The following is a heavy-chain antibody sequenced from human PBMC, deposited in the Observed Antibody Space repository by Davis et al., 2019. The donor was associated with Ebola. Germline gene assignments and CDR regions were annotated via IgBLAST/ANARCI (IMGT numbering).Heavy chain of an antibody. CDR3: ARVWLFHYGMDV. CDR1: GYTFTGYY. D-gene: IGHD3-16*01. Sequence: ASVKVSCKASGYTFTGYYMHWVRQAPGQGLEWMGWINPNSGGTNYAQKFQGWVTMTRDTSISTAYMELSRLRSEDTAVYYCARVWLFHYGMDVWGQGTTVTVSS. J-gene: IGHJ6*02. CDR2: INPNSGGT. V-gene: IGHV1-2*04.